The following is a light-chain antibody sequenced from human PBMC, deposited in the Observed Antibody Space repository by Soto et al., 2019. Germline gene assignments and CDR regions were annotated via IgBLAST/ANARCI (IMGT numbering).Light chain of an antibody. CDR2: GAS. Sequence: EVVLTQSPGTLSLSPGERVTLSCRASQSVSSSYLAWYQQKPGQAPRLLIYGASIRATGIPDRFSGSGSGTDFTLTISRLEPEDFAVYYCQQYSSSSWTFGQGTKVEI. J-gene: IGKJ1*01. V-gene: IGKV3-20*01. CDR3: QQYSSSSWT. CDR1: QSVSSSY.